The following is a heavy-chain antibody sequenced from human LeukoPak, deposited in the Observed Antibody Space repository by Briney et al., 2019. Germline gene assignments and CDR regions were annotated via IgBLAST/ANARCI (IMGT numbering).Heavy chain of an antibody. CDR1: GYTFTGYY. V-gene: IGHV1-2*02. CDR3: ARLVGATTFGDY. D-gene: IGHD1-26*01. Sequence: ASVKVSCKASGYTFTGYYMHWVRQAPGQGLEWMGWINPNSGGTNYAQKFQGRVTMTRDTSISTAYMKLSRLRSDDTAVYYCARLVGATTFGDYWGQGTLVTVSS. J-gene: IGHJ4*02. CDR2: INPNSGGT.